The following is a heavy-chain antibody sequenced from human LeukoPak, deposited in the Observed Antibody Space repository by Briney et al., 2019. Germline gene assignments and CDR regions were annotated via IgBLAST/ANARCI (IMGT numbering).Heavy chain of an antibody. CDR3: ARDPRYCSGGSCSSFGGWFDP. CDR2: INPNSGDT. J-gene: IGHJ5*02. Sequence: ASVKVSCKASGYTFTGYYIHWVRQAPGQGLEWMGWINPNSGDTNYAQKFQGRVTMTRDTSISTAYMELSRLRSDDTAVYYCARDPRYCSGGSCSSFGGWFDPWGQGTLVTVSS. D-gene: IGHD2-15*01. V-gene: IGHV1-2*02. CDR1: GYTFTGYY.